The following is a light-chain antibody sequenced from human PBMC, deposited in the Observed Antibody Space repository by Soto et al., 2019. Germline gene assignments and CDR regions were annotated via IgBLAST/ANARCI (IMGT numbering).Light chain of an antibody. V-gene: IGKV3-15*01. Sequence: EIVMTQSPATLSVSPGERATLSFRASQRVSSNLAWYQQKPGQAPSLLIYGASTRATGIPARFSGSGSGTDFTLTISRLEPEDFAVYYCPQYGGSPRTFGQGTKVDIK. J-gene: IGKJ1*01. CDR2: GAS. CDR3: PQYGGSPRT. CDR1: QRVSSN.